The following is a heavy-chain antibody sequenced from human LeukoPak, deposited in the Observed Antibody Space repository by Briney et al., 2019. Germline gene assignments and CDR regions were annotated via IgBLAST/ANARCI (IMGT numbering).Heavy chain of an antibody. D-gene: IGHD4-23*01. V-gene: IGHV4-59*08. J-gene: IGHJ1*01. CDR3: ARHTYGGNSDFQH. Sequence: SETLSLTCTVSGGSISSDYWSWIRRPPGKGLEWIGYIYHSGSTNYNPSLKSRVTISVDTSKNQFSLKLSSMTAADTAVYYCARHTYGGNSDFQHWGQGTLVTVSS. CDR1: GGSISSDY. CDR2: IYHSGST.